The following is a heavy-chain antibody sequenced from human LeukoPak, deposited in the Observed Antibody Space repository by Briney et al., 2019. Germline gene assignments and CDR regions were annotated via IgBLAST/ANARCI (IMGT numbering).Heavy chain of an antibody. CDR2: ISGSGGST. V-gene: IGHV3-23*01. CDR1: GFTFSSYG. CDR3: AKDMGFINYYGMDV. D-gene: IGHD3-10*01. Sequence: GGSLRLSFAASGFTFSSYGMHWVRQAPGKGLEWVSAISGSGGSTYYADSVKGRFTISRDNSKNTLYLQMNSLRAEDTAVYYCAKDMGFINYYGMDVWGQGTTVTVSS. J-gene: IGHJ6*02.